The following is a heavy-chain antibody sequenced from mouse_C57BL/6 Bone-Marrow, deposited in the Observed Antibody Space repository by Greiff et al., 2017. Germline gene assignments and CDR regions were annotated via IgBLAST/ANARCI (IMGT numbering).Heavy chain of an antibody. CDR3: GGLRQAWFAY. J-gene: IGHJ3*01. CDR2: INPSSGYT. Sequence: QVQLKESGAELARPGASVKMSCKASGYTFTSYTMHWVKQRPGQGLEWIGYINPSSGYTKYNQKFKDKATLTADKSSSTAYMQLSSLTSEDSAVYYCGGLRQAWFAYWGQGTLVTVSA. D-gene: IGHD2-2*01. CDR1: GYTFTSYT. V-gene: IGHV1-4*01.